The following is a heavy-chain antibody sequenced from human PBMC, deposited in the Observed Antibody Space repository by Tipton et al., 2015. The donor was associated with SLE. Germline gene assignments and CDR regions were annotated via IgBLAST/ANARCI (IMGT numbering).Heavy chain of an antibody. J-gene: IGHJ4*02. D-gene: IGHD4-17*01. Sequence: TLSLTCAVYGGSFSGYYWSWIRQPPGKGLEGIGEINHSGSTNYNPSLKSRVTISVDTSKNQFSLKLSSVTAADAAVYYCSRGYGPVVSWGQGTLVTVPS. CDR1: GGSFSGYY. CDR3: SRGYGPVVS. V-gene: IGHV4-34*01. CDR2: INHSGST.